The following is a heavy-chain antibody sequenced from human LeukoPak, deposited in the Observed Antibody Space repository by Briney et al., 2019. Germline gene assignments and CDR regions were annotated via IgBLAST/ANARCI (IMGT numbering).Heavy chain of an antibody. CDR1: CGSISRGYYY. Sequence: SETPFRNFTVPCGSISRGYYYWNLIRQPPRKGLELIGYTYYSGSTHYNPSLKSRATISVDTSKNQFSLKLTSVTAADTAVYYCARPYYYDSRIDPWGQGALVTVSS. D-gene: IGHD3-22*01. CDR3: ARPYYYDSRIDP. V-gene: IGHV4-30-4*01. J-gene: IGHJ5*02. CDR2: TYYSGST.